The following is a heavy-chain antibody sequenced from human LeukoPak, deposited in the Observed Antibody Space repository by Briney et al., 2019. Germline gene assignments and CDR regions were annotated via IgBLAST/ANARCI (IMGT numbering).Heavy chain of an antibody. D-gene: IGHD3-22*01. CDR1: GGTFSSYA. Sequence: ASVKVSCKASGGTFSSYAISWVRQAPGQGLEWMGWINPNSGGTNYAQKFQGRVTMTRDTSISTAYMELSRLRSDDTAVYYCARTYYDSSGYGAFDIWGQGTMVTVSS. CDR3: ARTYYDSSGYGAFDI. J-gene: IGHJ3*02. CDR2: INPNSGGT. V-gene: IGHV1-2*02.